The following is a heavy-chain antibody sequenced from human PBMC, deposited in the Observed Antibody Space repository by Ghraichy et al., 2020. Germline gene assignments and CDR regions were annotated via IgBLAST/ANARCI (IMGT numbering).Heavy chain of an antibody. CDR2: ISDDGIRT. CDR3: AREATNNYGDY. Sequence: GSLRLSCAASGFTFSSHLMHWVRQAPGKGLVWVSRISDDGIRTAYADSVKGRFTISRDNAKNTVYLQMNSLRAEDTAVYYCAREATNNYGDYWGQGTLVTVSS. J-gene: IGHJ4*02. V-gene: IGHV3-74*01. CDR1: GFTFSSHL. D-gene: IGHD1/OR15-1a*01.